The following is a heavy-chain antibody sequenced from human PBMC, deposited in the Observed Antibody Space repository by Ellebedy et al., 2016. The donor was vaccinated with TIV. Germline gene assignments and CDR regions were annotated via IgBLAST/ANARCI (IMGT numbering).Heavy chain of an antibody. CDR2: IYPGDSDA. J-gene: IGHJ5*02. V-gene: IGHV5-51*01. CDR3: ARQKYSGRYLKYLDL. Sequence: ASVKVSCTGSGYIFSTYWIGWVRQMPGKGLEWMGFIYPGDSDARYSPSFQGQVTISADKSISTAYLQWSSLRASDTAMYFCARQKYSGRYLKYLDLWGQGTLVTVSS. CDR1: GYIFSTYW. D-gene: IGHD5-12*01.